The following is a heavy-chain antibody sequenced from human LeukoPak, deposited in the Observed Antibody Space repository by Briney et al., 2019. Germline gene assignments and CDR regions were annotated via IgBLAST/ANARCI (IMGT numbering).Heavy chain of an antibody. Sequence: GGPLRLSCAASGFTFTTYGLHWVRQAPGKGLEWVAVISYDGSNKYYADSVKGRFTISRDNSKNTLYLQMNSLRAEDTAVYYCAKDQEPSIGIAAAGTDDAFDIWGQGTMVTVSS. CDR1: GFTFTTYG. J-gene: IGHJ3*02. CDR2: ISYDGSNK. D-gene: IGHD6-13*01. CDR3: AKDQEPSIGIAAAGTDDAFDI. V-gene: IGHV3-30*18.